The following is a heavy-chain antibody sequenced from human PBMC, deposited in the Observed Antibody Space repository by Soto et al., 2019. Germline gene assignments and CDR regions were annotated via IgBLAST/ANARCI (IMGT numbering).Heavy chain of an antibody. J-gene: IGHJ4*02. Sequence: SGPTLVNPTQPLTLTCTFSGFSLSTSGMCVSWIRQPPGKALEWLALIDWDDDKYYSTSLKTRLTISKDTSKNQVVLTMTNMDPVDTATYYCARGTLAVRRLTPWSFDYWGQGTLVTVSS. CDR3: ARGTLAVRRLTPWSFDY. D-gene: IGHD6-6*01. CDR2: IDWDDDK. CDR1: GFSLSTSGMC. V-gene: IGHV2-70*01.